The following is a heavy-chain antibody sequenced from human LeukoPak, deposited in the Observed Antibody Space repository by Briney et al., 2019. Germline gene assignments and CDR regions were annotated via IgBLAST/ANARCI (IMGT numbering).Heavy chain of an antibody. CDR2: IYYSGST. CDR3: AREYDILSNYDAFDI. Sequence: KPSETLSLTCTVSGGSISSYYWSWIRQPPGKGLEWIGYIYYSGSTNYNPSLKSRVTISVDTSKNQFSLKLSSVTAADTAVYYCAREYDILSNYDAFDIWGQGTMVTVSS. D-gene: IGHD3-9*01. J-gene: IGHJ3*02. CDR1: GGSISSYY. V-gene: IGHV4-59*01.